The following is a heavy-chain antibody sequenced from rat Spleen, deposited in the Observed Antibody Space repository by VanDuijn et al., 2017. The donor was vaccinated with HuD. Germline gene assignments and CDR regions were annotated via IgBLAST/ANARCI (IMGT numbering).Heavy chain of an antibody. D-gene: IGHD1-12*02. J-gene: IGHJ2*01. V-gene: IGHV5-20*01. CDR3: TTEDYDGRYHYFDY. CDR2: IHYADSTT. Sequence: EVQLVESGGGLVQPGRSMKLSCAASGFTFSNYDMAWVRQAPTKGLEWVASIHYADSTTYYRDSVKGRFTVARDDAKSTLYLQMDSLRSEDTATYYCTTEDYDGRYHYFDYWGQGVMVTVSS. CDR1: GFTFSNYD.